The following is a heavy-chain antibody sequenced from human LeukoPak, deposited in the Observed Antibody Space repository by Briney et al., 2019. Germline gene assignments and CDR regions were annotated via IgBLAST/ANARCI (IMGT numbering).Heavy chain of an antibody. CDR1: GFTFSSYE. CDR3: AREYSSGWDY. CDR2: ISSSGSTI. Sequence: PGGSLRLSCAASGFTFSSYEMNWVRQAPGKGLEWVSYISSSGSTIYYADSVKGRFTISRDNAKNSLYLQMNSLRAEDTAVYYCAREYSSGWDYWGQGTLVTVSS. D-gene: IGHD6-19*01. J-gene: IGHJ4*02. V-gene: IGHV3-48*03.